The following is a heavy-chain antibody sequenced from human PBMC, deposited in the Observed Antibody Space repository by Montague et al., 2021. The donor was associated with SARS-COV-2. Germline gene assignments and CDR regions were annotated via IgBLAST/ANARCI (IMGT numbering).Heavy chain of an antibody. Sequence: TLSLTCTVSGGSISSGGYYWSWIRQHPGKGLEWIGYIYYSGSTYYNPSLKSRVTISVDTSKNQFSLKLSSVTAADTAVYYCARAPTIFGVVITNLDYWGQGTLVTVSS. V-gene: IGHV4-31*03. D-gene: IGHD3-3*01. J-gene: IGHJ4*02. CDR3: ARAPTIFGVVITNLDY. CDR1: GGSISSGGYY. CDR2: IYYSGST.